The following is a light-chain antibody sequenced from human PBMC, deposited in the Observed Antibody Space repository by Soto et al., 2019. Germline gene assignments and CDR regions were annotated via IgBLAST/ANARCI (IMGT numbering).Light chain of an antibody. CDR1: SSNIGAGYD. Sequence: QSVLTQPPSVSGAPGQRVTSSCTGSSSNIGAGYDVHWYQQLPGTAPKLLIYGNSNRPSGVPDRVSGSKSGNSASLAITGLQAEAEADYYCQSYDSSRSARFGGATKLTVL. CDR3: QSYDSSRSAR. J-gene: IGLJ3*02. V-gene: IGLV1-40*01. CDR2: GNS.